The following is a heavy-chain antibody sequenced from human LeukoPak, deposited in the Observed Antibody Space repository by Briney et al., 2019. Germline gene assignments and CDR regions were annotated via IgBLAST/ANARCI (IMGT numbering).Heavy chain of an antibody. CDR3: ARETIGNSYDFDY. Sequence: SETLSLTCTVSGGSISSYYWSWIRQPPGKGLEWIGYIYYSGSTNYNPSLKSRVPISVDTSKKQFSLKLSSVTAADTAVYYCARETIGNSYDFDYWGQGTLVTVSS. D-gene: IGHD4-23*01. CDR2: IYYSGST. V-gene: IGHV4-59*01. J-gene: IGHJ4*02. CDR1: GGSISSYY.